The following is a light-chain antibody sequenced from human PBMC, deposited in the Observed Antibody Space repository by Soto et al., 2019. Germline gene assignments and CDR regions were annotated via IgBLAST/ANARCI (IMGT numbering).Light chain of an antibody. Sequence: EIVMTQSPATLSVSPGERATLSCRASQSVGSSLAWYQQKPGQAPRLLIYGISTRATGIPDRFSGSGSGTGFTLTITRLEPEDFAVYYCQQFGNSRYTFGQGTKLEIK. J-gene: IGKJ2*01. CDR2: GIS. CDR3: QQFGNSRYT. CDR1: QSVGSS. V-gene: IGKV3-20*01.